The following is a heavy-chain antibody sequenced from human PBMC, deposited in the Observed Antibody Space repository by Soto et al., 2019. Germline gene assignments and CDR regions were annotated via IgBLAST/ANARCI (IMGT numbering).Heavy chain of an antibody. J-gene: IGHJ6*02. CDR1: GGSITGDD. Sequence: SETLSLTCTVSGGSITGDDWYWGRHPPGTGLKWIGYIYYIGSTNYNPSLKSRGTIAVDTSKNQFSLKLSSVTAADTAVYCGSRGGVDSPFEKSHRRALDGWGRGATVTVSS. V-gene: IGHV4-59*01. CDR2: IYYIGST. D-gene: IGHD2-15*01. CDR3: SRGGVDSPFEKSHRRALDG.